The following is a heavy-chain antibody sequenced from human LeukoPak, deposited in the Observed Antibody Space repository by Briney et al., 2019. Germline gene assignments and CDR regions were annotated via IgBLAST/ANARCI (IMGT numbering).Heavy chain of an antibody. CDR2: INHSGST. J-gene: IGHJ4*02. CDR3: ARGQGYCSGGSCFFDY. V-gene: IGHV4-34*01. CDR1: GGSFSGYY. Sequence: SKTLSLTCAVYGGSFSGYYWSWIRQPPGKGLEWIGEINHSGSTNYNPSLKSRVTISVDTSKNQFSLKLSSVTAADTAVYYCARGQGYCSGGSCFFDYWGRGTLVTVSS. D-gene: IGHD2-15*01.